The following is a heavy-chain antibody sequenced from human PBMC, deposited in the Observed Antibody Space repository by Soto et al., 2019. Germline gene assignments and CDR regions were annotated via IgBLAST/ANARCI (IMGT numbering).Heavy chain of an antibody. CDR2: VSYSGST. J-gene: IGHJ4*02. V-gene: IGHV4-39*01. CDR3: ARRLNVWSGSFGY. D-gene: IGHD3-3*01. CDR1: GDSINNNNFF. Sequence: QLQLQESGPGLVKSSEILSLTCTVSGDSINNNNFFWDWIRQPPGKGLEWIGGVSYSGSTSFNPSLRSRVTISADTSKNQFSLKVNSVTVADTAIYYCARRLNVWSGSFGYWGQGTLVTVSS.